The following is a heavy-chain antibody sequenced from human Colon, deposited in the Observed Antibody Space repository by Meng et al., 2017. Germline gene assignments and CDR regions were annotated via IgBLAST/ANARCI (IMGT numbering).Heavy chain of an antibody. D-gene: IGHD1-14*01. V-gene: IGHV3-11*01. CDR2: ISSSGKII. CDR1: GFTFRDYY. J-gene: IGHJ4*02. Sequence: VQVVGSGGGLVQPGGSLRLACAASGFTFRDYYMTWIRQAPGKGLEWVSHISSSGKIIDYADSVKGRFTISRDNANNSLYLQMDSLTADDTAVYYCARDHGTGLDHWGQGALVTVSS. CDR3: ARDHGTGLDH.